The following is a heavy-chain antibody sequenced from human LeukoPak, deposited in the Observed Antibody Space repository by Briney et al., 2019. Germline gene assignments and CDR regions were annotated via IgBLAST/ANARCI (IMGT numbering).Heavy chain of an antibody. CDR3: ARDRYCSSASCYGGDY. D-gene: IGHD2-2*01. V-gene: IGHV3-74*01. J-gene: IGHJ4*02. Sequence: PGGSLRLSCAASGFTFSSYWMHWVRQAPGKGLVWVSRINSDGSTTSYADSVKGRFTISRDNAKNTLYLQMNSLRAEDTAVYYCARDRYCSSASCYGGDYWGQGTLVTVSS. CDR1: GFTFSSYW. CDR2: INSDGSTT.